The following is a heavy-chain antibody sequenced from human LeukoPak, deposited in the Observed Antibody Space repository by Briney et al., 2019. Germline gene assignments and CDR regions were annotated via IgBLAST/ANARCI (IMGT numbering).Heavy chain of an antibody. CDR2: ISVTGGST. D-gene: IGHD3-10*01. J-gene: IGHJ4*02. CDR3: AQEGHGSGSYYLPY. CDR1: GFTFSRYA. Sequence: GGSLRLSCSASGFTFSRYAMSWVRQPPGKGLEWVSAISVTGGSTFYADSVKGRFTVSRDNSKNTLFLQMNRLRGDDTAVYYCAQEGHGSGSYYLPYWGQGTLVTVSS. V-gene: IGHV3-23*01.